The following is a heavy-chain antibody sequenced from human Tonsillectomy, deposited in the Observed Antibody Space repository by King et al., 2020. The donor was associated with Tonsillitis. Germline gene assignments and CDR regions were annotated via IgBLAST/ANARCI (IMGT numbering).Heavy chain of an antibody. CDR3: VKGSESIVGT. CDR1: GFTFSSYG. J-gene: IGHJ4*02. V-gene: IGHV3-64D*06. Sequence: VQLVESGGGLVQPGGSLRLSCSASGFTFSSYGMHWVRQAPEKGLEYVSGISSNGGSTYYADSVKARFTISRDNSKNTLYLQMSSLRAEDTAVYYCVKGSESIVGTWGQGTLVTVSS. D-gene: IGHD1-26*01. CDR2: ISSNGGST.